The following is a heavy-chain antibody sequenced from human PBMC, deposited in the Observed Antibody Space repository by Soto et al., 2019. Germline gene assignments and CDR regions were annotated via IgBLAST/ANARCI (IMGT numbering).Heavy chain of an antibody. J-gene: IGHJ4*02. CDR2: ISGSGGST. CDR3: AKGGYSSSWYVAVAAHFEY. D-gene: IGHD6-13*01. Sequence: GGSLRLSCAASGFTFSSYAMSWVRQAPGKGLEWVSAISGSGGSTYYADSVKGRFTISRDNSKNTLYLQMNSLRAEDTAVHYCAKGGYSSSWYVAVAAHFEYWGQGTLVTVSS. V-gene: IGHV3-23*01. CDR1: GFTFSSYA.